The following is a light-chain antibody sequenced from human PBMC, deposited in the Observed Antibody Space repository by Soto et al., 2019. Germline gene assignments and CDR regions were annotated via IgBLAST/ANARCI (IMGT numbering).Light chain of an antibody. V-gene: IGKV1-12*01. Sequence: DIQMTQSPSAVSAVVGDRVTITWRASQDITRWLAWYQQQPGRAPKLLIYAASTLQGGVPARFSGSGSGTDFTLTISSLRPEDFATYYCQQAHSFPVTFGQGTRLEI. J-gene: IGKJ5*01. CDR3: QQAHSFPVT. CDR1: QDITRW. CDR2: AAS.